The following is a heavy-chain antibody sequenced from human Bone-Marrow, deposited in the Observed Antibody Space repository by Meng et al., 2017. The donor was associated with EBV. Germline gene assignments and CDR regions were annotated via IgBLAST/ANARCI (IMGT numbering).Heavy chain of an antibody. CDR2: INPNSGGT. CDR1: GYTFTGYY. V-gene: IGHV1-2*06. Sequence: QVQLVQSGAQVKKPGASVKVSCKASGYTFTGYYMHWVRQAPGQGLEWMGRINPNSGGTNYAQKFQDRVTMTRDTSISTAYMELSRLRSDDTAVYYCARVLGVIAAVPGYWGQGTLVTVSS. D-gene: IGHD6-13*01. J-gene: IGHJ4*02. CDR3: ARVLGVIAAVPGY.